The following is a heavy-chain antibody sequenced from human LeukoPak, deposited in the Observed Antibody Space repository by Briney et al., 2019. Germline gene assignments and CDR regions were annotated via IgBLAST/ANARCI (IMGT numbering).Heavy chain of an antibody. CDR2: IYSGGST. V-gene: IGHV4-4*09. J-gene: IGHJ5*02. CDR1: GGSISSHY. CDR3: ARLQWLAYGGFDP. D-gene: IGHD6-19*01. Sequence: SETLSLTCTVSGGSISSHYWSWIRQPPGKGLEWIRYIYSGGSTNYSPSLKSRVTISEDTSKNQFFLKLNSVTASDTAVYYCARLQWLAYGGFDPWGQGTLVTVSS.